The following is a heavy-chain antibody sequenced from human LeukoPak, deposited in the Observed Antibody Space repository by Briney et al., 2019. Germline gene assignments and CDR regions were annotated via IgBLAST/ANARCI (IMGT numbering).Heavy chain of an antibody. CDR2: MNPNSGGT. J-gene: IGHJ4*02. CDR3: ARAYMTTVTTFDY. D-gene: IGHD4-17*01. Sequence: ASVKVSCKASGYTFTGYYMHWVRQAPGQGLEWRGRMNPNSGGTNYAQKFQGRVTMTRDTSISTAYMELSRLRSDDTAVYYCARAYMTTVTTFDYWGQGTLVTVSS. V-gene: IGHV1-2*06. CDR1: GYTFTGYY.